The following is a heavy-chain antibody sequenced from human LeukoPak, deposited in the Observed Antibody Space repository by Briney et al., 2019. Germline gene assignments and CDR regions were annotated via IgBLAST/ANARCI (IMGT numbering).Heavy chain of an antibody. CDR2: IYTSGST. D-gene: IGHD3-22*01. CDR3: ARVDYDSSGYYYLYYFDY. CDR1: GGSISSYY. J-gene: IGHJ4*02. Sequence: PSETLSLTCTVSGGSISSYYWSWIRQPAGKGLEWIGRIYTSGSTNYNPSLKSRVTISVDTSKNQFSLKLSSVTAADTAVYYCARVDYDSSGYYYLYYFDYWGQGTLVTVSS. V-gene: IGHV4-4*07.